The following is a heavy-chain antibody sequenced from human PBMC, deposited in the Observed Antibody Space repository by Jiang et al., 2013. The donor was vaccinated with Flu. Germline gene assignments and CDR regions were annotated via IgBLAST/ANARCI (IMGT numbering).Heavy chain of an antibody. V-gene: IGHV3-23*01. CDR2: ISGSGGST. CDR3: AKGQGSVVAAHPFDY. Sequence: GGSRRRLSSCSSGFTFSSYAMSWVRQAPGKGLEWVSAISGSGGSTYYADSVKGRFTISRDNSKNTLYLQMNSLRAEDTAVYYCAKGQGSVVAAHPFDYWGQGTLVTVSS. D-gene: IGHD2-15*01. CDR1: GFTFSSYA. J-gene: IGHJ4*02.